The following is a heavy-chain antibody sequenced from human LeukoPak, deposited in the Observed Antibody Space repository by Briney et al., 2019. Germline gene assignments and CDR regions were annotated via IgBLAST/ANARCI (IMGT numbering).Heavy chain of an antibody. CDR1: GFTFSSYS. V-gene: IGHV3-21*01. CDR3: ARDIAVADWGAFDI. CDR2: ISSSSYI. J-gene: IGHJ3*02. Sequence: GGSLRLSCAASGFTFSSYSMNWVRQAPGKGLEWVSSISSSSYIYYADSVKGRFTISRDNAKNSLYLQMNSLGAEDTAVYYCARDIAVADWGAFDIWGQGTMVTVSS. D-gene: IGHD6-19*01.